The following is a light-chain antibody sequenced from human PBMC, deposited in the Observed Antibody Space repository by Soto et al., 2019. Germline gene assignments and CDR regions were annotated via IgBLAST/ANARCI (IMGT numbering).Light chain of an antibody. CDR1: QSVSSNF. CDR2: GAS. V-gene: IGKV3-20*01. Sequence: EIALTQSPGTLSLSPGERATLSCRASQSVSSNFVAWYQQKPGQAPRLLIYGASSRATGIPDRFSVSGSGIDFTLTISRLEPEDFAVYYCQQYGSAPPMYTFGQGTKLEIK. CDR3: QQYGSAPPMYT. J-gene: IGKJ2*01.